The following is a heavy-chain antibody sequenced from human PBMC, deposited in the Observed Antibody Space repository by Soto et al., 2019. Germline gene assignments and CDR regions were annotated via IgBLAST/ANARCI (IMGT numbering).Heavy chain of an antibody. Sequence: SETLSLTCTVSGGSISSSSYYWGWIRQPPGKGLEWIGSIYYSGSTYYNPSLKSRVTISVDTSKNQFSLKLSSVTAADTAVYYCARRIVVAGYYYYGMDVWGQGTTVTVSS. D-gene: IGHD6-19*01. CDR3: ARRIVVAGYYYYGMDV. CDR2: IYYSGST. V-gene: IGHV4-39*01. CDR1: GGSISSSSYY. J-gene: IGHJ6*02.